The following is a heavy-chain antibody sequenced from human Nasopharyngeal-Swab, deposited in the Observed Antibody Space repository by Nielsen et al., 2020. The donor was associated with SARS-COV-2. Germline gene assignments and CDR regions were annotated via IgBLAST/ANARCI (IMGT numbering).Heavy chain of an antibody. D-gene: IGHD6-19*01. CDR1: GGSINSSSYY. Sequence: SGTLSLTCTVSGGSINSSSYYWGWIRQPPGKGLEWIGSIYYSGSTYYNPSLESRVTISVDTSKNQFSLKLSSVTAADTAVYYCAISGWYYAFDIWGQGTMVTVSS. J-gene: IGHJ3*02. CDR3: AISGWYYAFDI. CDR2: IYYSGST. V-gene: IGHV4-39*07.